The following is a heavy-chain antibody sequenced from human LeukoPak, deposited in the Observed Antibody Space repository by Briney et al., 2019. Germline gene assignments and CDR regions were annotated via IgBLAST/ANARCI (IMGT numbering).Heavy chain of an antibody. D-gene: IGHD6-13*01. V-gene: IGHV4-4*07. Sequence: SETLSLTCTVSGGSISSYYWSWIRQPAGKGLEWIGRIYTSGSTNYNPSLKSRVTMSVDTSKNQFSLKLSSVTAADTAVYYCAREGIAVDRVLLYYFDYWGQGTLVTVSS. CDR2: IYTSGST. J-gene: IGHJ4*02. CDR3: AREGIAVDRVLLYYFDY. CDR1: GGSISSYY.